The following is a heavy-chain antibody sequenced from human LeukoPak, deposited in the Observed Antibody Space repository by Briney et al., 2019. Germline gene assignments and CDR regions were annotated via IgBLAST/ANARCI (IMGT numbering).Heavy chain of an antibody. J-gene: IGHJ4*02. V-gene: IGHV3-30*18. D-gene: IGHD6-19*01. CDR3: AKDLVPGAGPPPIPAYDY. Sequence: GRSLRLSCATSGFTFSSYGMHWVRQAPGKGLEWVAVISYDGSNKYYADSVKGRFTISRDNSKNTLYLQMNSLRAEDTAVYYCAKDLVPGAGPPPIPAYDYWGQGTLVTVSS. CDR2: ISYDGSNK. CDR1: GFTFSSYG.